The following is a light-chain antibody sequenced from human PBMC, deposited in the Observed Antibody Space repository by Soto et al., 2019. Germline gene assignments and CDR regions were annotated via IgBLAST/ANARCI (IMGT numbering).Light chain of an antibody. CDR3: GTWDGSLRAVV. CDR2: DSD. J-gene: IGLJ2*01. Sequence: QSVLTQPPSVSAAPGQKVTISCSGSSSNIGTNHVSWYQQFPEAAPQLLIHDSDKRPSDIPDRFSGSKSATSATLGITGLQTGDEADYYCGTWDGSLRAVVFGGGTKLTVL. CDR1: SSNIGTNH. V-gene: IGLV1-51*01.